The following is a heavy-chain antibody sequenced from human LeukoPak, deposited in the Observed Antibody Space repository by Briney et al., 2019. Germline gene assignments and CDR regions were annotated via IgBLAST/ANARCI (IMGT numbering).Heavy chain of an antibody. CDR3: AFPSADYVWGSYRYRGYYFDY. V-gene: IGHV4-38-2*01. J-gene: IGHJ4*02. Sequence: PSETLSLTCAVSGYSISSGYYWGWIRQPPGKGLEWIGSICHSGSTYYNPSLKSRVTISVDTSKNQFSLKLSSVTAADTAVYYCAFPSADYVWGSYRYRGYYFDYWGQGTLVTVSS. D-gene: IGHD3-16*02. CDR1: GYSISSGYY. CDR2: ICHSGST.